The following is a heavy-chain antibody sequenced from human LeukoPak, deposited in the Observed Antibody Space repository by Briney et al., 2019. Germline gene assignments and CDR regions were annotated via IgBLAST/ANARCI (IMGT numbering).Heavy chain of an antibody. CDR2: IYSGGST. V-gene: IGHV3-53*01. J-gene: IGHJ4*02. Sequence: PGGSLRLSCAASGFSVSSNYMSWVRQAPGKGLEWVSVIYSGGSTYYADSVKGRFTISRDNSKNTLYLQMNSLRAEDTAVYYCARGGTSRNFDYWGQGTLATVSS. CDR1: GFSVSSNY. CDR3: ARGGTSRNFDY. D-gene: IGHD1-26*01.